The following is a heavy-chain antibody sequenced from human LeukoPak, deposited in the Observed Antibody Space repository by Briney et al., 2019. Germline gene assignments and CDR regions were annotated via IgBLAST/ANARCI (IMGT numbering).Heavy chain of an antibody. CDR3: ARHVSGTIFGVVINAFDI. J-gene: IGHJ3*02. CDR1: GGSIGSSSYY. D-gene: IGHD3-3*01. CDR2: IYYSGST. V-gene: IGHV4-39*01. Sequence: SETLSLTCTVSGGSIGSSSYYWGWIRQPPGKGLEWIGSIYYSGSTYYNPSLKSRVTISVDTSKNQFSLKLSSVTAADTAVYYCARHVSGTIFGVVINAFDIWGQGTMVTVSS.